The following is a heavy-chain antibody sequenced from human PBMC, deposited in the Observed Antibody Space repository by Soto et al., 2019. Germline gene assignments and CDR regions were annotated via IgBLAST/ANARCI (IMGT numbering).Heavy chain of an antibody. CDR3: ARVSRGYYDS. V-gene: IGHV4-34*01. CDR2: INHSGSA. Sequence: QVQLQQWGAGLLKPSETLSLTCAVYGDSFNNYFWTWIRQSPGKGLEWIGEINHSGSANYNPSLGSRVTISVDKSKKQFSLKLTSGTAAAPAVYYCARVSRGYYDSWGPGTLVTVSS. CDR1: GDSFNNYF. J-gene: IGHJ4*02.